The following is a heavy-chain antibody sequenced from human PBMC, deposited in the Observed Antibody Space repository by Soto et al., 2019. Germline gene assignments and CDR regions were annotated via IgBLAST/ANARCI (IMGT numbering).Heavy chain of an antibody. Sequence: WETLSLTCAVYGGSFSGYYWSCIRQPPGKWLEWIGEINHSGSTNYNPSLKSRVTISVDTSKDQLSLKLSSVTAADTAVYYCARGRGAYCSSTSCYPYYYGMDGWDQGTTCRVSS. CDR3: ARGRGAYCSSTSCYPYYYGMDG. CDR2: INHSGST. D-gene: IGHD2-2*01. V-gene: IGHV4-34*01. CDR1: GGSFSGYY. J-gene: IGHJ6*02.